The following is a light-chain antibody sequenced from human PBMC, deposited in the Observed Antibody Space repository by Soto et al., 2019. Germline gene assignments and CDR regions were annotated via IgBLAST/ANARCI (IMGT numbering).Light chain of an antibody. CDR3: QQYNSYSGFT. CDR2: KAS. V-gene: IGKV1-5*03. Sequence: DIQMTQSPSTLSASVGDRVTITCRASQSISSWLAWYQQKPGKAPKLLIYKASSLASGVSSRFSGSGSGTEFTLNISGLQRDDFATYYCQQYNSYSGFTFDPGTKVDIK. CDR1: QSISSW. J-gene: IGKJ3*01.